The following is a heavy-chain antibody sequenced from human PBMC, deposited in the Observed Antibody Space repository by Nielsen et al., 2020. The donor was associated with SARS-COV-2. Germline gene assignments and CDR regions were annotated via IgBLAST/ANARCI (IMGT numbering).Heavy chain of an antibody. CDR3: ARDKFYSSSWYGDNYYYGMDV. CDR1: GFTFSSYD. CDR2: IGTAGDT. V-gene: IGHV3-13*04. Sequence: GESLKISCAASGFTFSSYDMHWVRQATGKGLEWVSAIGTAGDTYYPGSVKGRFTISRDNAKNTLYLQMNSLRAEDTAVYYCARDKFYSSSWYGDNYYYGMDVWGQGTTVTVSS. D-gene: IGHD6-13*01. J-gene: IGHJ6*02.